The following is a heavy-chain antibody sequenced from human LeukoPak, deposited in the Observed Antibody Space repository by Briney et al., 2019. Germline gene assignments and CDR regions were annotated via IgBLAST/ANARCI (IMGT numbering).Heavy chain of an antibody. CDR2: IYYSGST. J-gene: IGHJ5*02. V-gene: IGHV4-30-4*01. CDR1: GGSISSGDYY. D-gene: IGHD3-16*01. Sequence: PSETLSLTCTVSGGSISSGDYYWSWIRQPPGTGLEWIGYIYYSGSTYYNPSLKSRVTISVDTSKNQFSLKLSSVTAADTAVYYCARDGAGGNWFDPWGQGTLVTVSS. CDR3: ARDGAGGNWFDP.